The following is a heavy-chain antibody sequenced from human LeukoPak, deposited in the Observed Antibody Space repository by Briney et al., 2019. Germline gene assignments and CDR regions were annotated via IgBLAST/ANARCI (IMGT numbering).Heavy chain of an antibody. V-gene: IGHV4-38-2*02. D-gene: IGHD2-2*01. CDR2: IYHSGST. CDR1: GYSISSGYY. J-gene: IGHJ3*02. Sequence: PSETLSLICTVSGYSISSGYYWGWIRQPPGKGLAWIGSIYHSGSTYYNPSLKSRVTISVDTSKNQFSLKLSSVTAADTAVYYCALVVPAAIMRTDAFDIWGQGTMVTVSS. CDR3: ALVVPAAIMRTDAFDI.